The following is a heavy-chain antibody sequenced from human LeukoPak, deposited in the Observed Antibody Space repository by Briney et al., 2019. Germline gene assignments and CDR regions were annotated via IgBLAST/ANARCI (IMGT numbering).Heavy chain of an antibody. J-gene: IGHJ5*02. D-gene: IGHD6-19*01. CDR3: ASGSAGGWYVRWFDP. CDR2: INHSGST. V-gene: IGHV4-34*01. Sequence: SETLSLTCAVYGGSFSGYYWSWIRQPPGKGLEWIGEINHSGSTNYNPSLKSRVTISVDTSKNQFSLKLSSVTAADTAVYYCASGSAGGWYVRWFDPWGQGTLVTGSS. CDR1: GGSFSGYY.